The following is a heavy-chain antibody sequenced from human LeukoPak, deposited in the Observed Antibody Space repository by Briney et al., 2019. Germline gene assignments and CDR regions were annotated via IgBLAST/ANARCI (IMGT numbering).Heavy chain of an antibody. J-gene: IGHJ4*02. CDR3: ARDWAVG. D-gene: IGHD3-10*01. V-gene: IGHV3-33*01. CDR2: IWSGGSNK. Sequence: GGSLRLSCAASGFSFSTYGMHWVRQAPGKGLEWVAAIWSGGSNKNYADSVKGRFTISRDNSKNTLYLQMNSLRTEDTAVYYCARDWAVGWGQGTLVSVSS. CDR1: GFSFSTYG.